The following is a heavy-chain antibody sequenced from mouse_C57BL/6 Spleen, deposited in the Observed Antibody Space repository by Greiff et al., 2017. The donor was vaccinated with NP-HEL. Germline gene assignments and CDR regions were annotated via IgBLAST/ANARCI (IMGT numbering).Heavy chain of an antibody. CDR2: IYPGSGNT. J-gene: IGHJ1*03. V-gene: IGHV1-76*01. D-gene: IGHD1-1*01. CDR1: GYTFTDYY. Sequence: QVQLKESGAELVRPGASVKLSCKASGYTFTDYYINWVKQRPGQGLEWIARIYPGSGNTYYNEKFKGKATLTAEKSSSTAYMQLSSLTSEDSAVYFCARGDYYGSSYPWYFDVWGTGTTVTVSS. CDR3: ARGDYYGSSYPWYFDV.